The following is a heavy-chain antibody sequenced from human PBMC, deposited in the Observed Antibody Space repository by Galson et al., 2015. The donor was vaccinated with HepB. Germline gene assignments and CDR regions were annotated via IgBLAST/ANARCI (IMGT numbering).Heavy chain of an antibody. CDR2: IYSGGST. J-gene: IGHJ2*01. V-gene: IGHV3-53*01. CDR3: ARGRSGYPGERYFDL. D-gene: IGHD3-3*01. CDR1: GFTVSSNH. Sequence: SLRLSCAASGFTVSSNHMSWVRQAPGKGLEWVSVIYSGGSTYYADSVKGRFTISRDNSKNTLYLQMNSLRAEDTAVYYCARGRSGYPGERYFDLWGRGTLVTVSS.